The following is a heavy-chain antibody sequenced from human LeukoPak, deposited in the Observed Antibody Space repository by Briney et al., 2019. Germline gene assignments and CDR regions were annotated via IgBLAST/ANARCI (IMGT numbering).Heavy chain of an antibody. Sequence: ASVKVSCKASGYTFTSYGISWVRQAPGQGPEWMGWISAYNGNTNYAQKLQGRVTMTTDTSTSTAYMELRSLRSDDTAVYYCARYRYCSSTSCYAWDNWFDPWGQGTLVTVSS. CDR2: ISAYNGNT. D-gene: IGHD2-2*01. J-gene: IGHJ5*02. CDR1: GYTFTSYG. V-gene: IGHV1-18*01. CDR3: ARYRYCSSTSCYAWDNWFDP.